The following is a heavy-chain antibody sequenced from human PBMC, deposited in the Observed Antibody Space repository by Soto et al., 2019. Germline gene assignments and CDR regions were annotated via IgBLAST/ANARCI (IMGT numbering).Heavy chain of an antibody. Sequence: PGGSLRLSCAASGFTFSSYGMHWVRQAPGKGLEWVAVISYDGSNKYYAYSVKGRFTISRDNSKNTLYLQMNSLRAEDTAVYYCAKDVPVSYYDSSGYPDYWGQGTLVTSPQ. J-gene: IGHJ4*02. CDR2: ISYDGSNK. CDR1: GFTFSSYG. CDR3: AKDVPVSYYDSSGYPDY. D-gene: IGHD3-22*01. V-gene: IGHV3-30*18.